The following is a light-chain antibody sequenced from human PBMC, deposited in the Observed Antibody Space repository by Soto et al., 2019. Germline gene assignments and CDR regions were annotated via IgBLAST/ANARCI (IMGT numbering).Light chain of an antibody. CDR3: TSYTSSNVYV. Sequence: QSALTQPASVSGSPGQSITISCTGTSSDVGGYNYVSWYHQHPGKAPKLMIYDVSNRPSGVSNRFSGSKSGNAASLTISGLQAEDEADYYCTSYTSSNVYVFGTGTKLTV. CDR2: DVS. V-gene: IGLV2-14*03. J-gene: IGLJ1*01. CDR1: SSDVGGYNY.